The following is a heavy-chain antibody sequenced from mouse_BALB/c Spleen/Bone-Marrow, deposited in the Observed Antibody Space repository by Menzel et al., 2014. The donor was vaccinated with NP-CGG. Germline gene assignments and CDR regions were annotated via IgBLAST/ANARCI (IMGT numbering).Heavy chain of an antibody. J-gene: IGHJ2*01. CDR3: ARSRDYYGNSLDY. V-gene: IGHV3-8*02. D-gene: IGHD2-1*01. CDR1: GDSITSGY. CDR2: ISYSGST. Sequence: EVKVEESGPSLVKPSKTLSLTCSVTGDSITSGYWNWIRKFPGNKLEYMGYISYSGSTYYNPSLKSRISITRDTSKNQYYLQLNSVTTEDTATYYCARSRDYYGNSLDYWGQGTTLTVSS.